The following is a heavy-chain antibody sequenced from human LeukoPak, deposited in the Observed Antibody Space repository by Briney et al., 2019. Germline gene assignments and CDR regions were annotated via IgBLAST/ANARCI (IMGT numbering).Heavy chain of an antibody. V-gene: IGHV4-59*08. CDR1: GGSISSSY. D-gene: IGHD3-3*01. CDR3: ARQNYDEVNYYYYGLDV. J-gene: IGHJ6*02. Sequence: TSETLSLTCTVSGGSISSSYWSWIRQSPGKGLEWIGYIYYRGSTDYNPSLKSRVTISVDTSKNQSSLKLSSVTAADTAVYYCARQNYDEVNYYYYGLDVWGQGTTVTVSS. CDR2: IYYRGST.